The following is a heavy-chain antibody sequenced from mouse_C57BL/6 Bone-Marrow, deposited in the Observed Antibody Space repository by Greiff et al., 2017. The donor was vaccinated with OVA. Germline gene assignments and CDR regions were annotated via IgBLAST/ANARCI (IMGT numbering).Heavy chain of an antibody. Sequence: EVQLEESGGDLVKPGGSLKLSCAASGFTFSSYGMSWVRQTPDKRLEWVATISSGGSYTYYPDSVKGRFTISRDNAKNTLYLQMSSLKSEDTAMYYCARLPDYWGQGTTLTVSS. CDR1: GFTFSSYG. CDR2: ISSGGSYT. J-gene: IGHJ2*01. CDR3: ARLPDY. V-gene: IGHV5-6*01.